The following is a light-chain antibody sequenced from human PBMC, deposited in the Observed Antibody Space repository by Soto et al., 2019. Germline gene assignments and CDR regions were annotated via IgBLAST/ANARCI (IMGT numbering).Light chain of an antibody. Sequence: QSGLTQPASVSGSPGQSITISCTGTSSDVGDYNYVSWYQQHPGKDPKLVISEVSNRPSEISNRFSGSKSGNTASLPISGLHAEDEADYYCISYTNTMPVVVGGGTKLTVL. J-gene: IGLJ2*01. CDR2: EVS. CDR1: SSDVGDYNY. CDR3: ISYTNTMPVV. V-gene: IGLV2-14*01.